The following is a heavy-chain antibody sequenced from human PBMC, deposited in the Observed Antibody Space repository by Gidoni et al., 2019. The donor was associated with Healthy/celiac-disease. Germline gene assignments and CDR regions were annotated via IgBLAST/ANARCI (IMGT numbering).Heavy chain of an antibody. J-gene: IGHJ4*02. D-gene: IGHD3-3*01. CDR2: IKKDGSEK. Sequence: EVQLVESGGGLVQPGGSLRPSCAASGFTFRSYWMTWVRQAPGKGLEWVANIKKDGSEKYYVDSVKGRFTISRDNAKNSLYLQMNSLRAEDTAVYYCAKIQYYDFWSGYSDYWGQGTLVTVSS. CDR1: GFTFRSYW. CDR3: AKIQYYDFWSGYSDY. V-gene: IGHV3-7*03.